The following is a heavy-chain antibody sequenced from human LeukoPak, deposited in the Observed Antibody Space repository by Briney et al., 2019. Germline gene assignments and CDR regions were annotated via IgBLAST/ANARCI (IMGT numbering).Heavy chain of an antibody. CDR2: IKQDGSEK. D-gene: IGHD6-13*01. CDR3: ARVGSSSWYPRYFDY. Sequence: GGSLRLSCAASGFTFSSYWMSWVRQAPGKGLEWVANIKQDGSEKYYVDSVKGRFTISRDNAKNSLYLQMSSLRAEDTAVYYCARVGSSSWYPRYFDYWGQGTLVTVSS. J-gene: IGHJ4*02. V-gene: IGHV3-7*01. CDR1: GFTFSSYW.